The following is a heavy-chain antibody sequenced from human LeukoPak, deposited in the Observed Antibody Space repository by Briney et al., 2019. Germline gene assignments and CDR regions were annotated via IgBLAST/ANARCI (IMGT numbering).Heavy chain of an antibody. CDR1: GGSISSYY. CDR2: IYYSGST. V-gene: IGHV4-59*01. J-gene: IGHJ3*02. D-gene: IGHD6-13*01. CDR3: ARGTDPGYSSSWYHVVGAFDI. Sequence: SETLSLTCTVSGGSISSYYWSWIRQPPGKGLEWIGYIYYSGSTNYDPSLQSRVTISVDTSKNQFSLKLSSVTAADTAVYYCARGTDPGYSSSWYHVVGAFDIWGQGTMVTVSS.